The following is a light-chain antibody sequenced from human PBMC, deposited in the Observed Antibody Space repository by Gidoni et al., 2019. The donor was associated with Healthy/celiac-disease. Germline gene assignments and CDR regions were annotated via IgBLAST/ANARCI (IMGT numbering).Light chain of an antibody. CDR1: QSVSSN. CDR2: GAS. Sequence: EIVMTQSPATLSVSPGERATLSSRASQSVSSNLAWYQQKPGQAPRLLIDGASTMAPGIPARFSGSGSGPDFTLTISSLQSEDFAVYYCQQYNTWPWTFGQXTKVELK. V-gene: IGKV3-15*01. J-gene: IGKJ1*01. CDR3: QQYNTWPWT.